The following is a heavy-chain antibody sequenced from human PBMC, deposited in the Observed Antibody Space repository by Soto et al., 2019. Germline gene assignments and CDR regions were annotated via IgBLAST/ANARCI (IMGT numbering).Heavy chain of an antibody. CDR3: ARGGSSSWYGDFDY. D-gene: IGHD6-13*01. Sequence: SVKVSCKASGGTFSSYTISWVRQAPGQGLEWMGRIIPILGIANYAQKFQGRVTITADKSTSTAYMELSRLRSDDTAVYYCARGGSSSWYGDFDYWGQGTLVTVSS. J-gene: IGHJ4*02. V-gene: IGHV1-69*02. CDR1: GGTFSSYT. CDR2: IIPILGIA.